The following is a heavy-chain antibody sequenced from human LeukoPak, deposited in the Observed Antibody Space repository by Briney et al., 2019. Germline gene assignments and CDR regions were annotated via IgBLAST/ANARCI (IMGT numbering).Heavy chain of an antibody. CDR3: GGHSSDYDSVMDV. CDR2: IYTGGRA. D-gene: IGHD5-18*01. Sequence: SETLSLTCTVSGGSMNRNYWSWIRQPAGKGLEWIGRIYTGGRANYSPFLTSRVTMSVDTSKNQFSLKVSSVTAADTAVYYCGGHSSDYDSVMDVWGQGTTVTVYS. V-gene: IGHV4-4*07. CDR1: GGSMNRNY. J-gene: IGHJ6*02.